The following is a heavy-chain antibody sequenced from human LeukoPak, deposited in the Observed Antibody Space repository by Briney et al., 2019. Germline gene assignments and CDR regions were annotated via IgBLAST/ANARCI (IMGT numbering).Heavy chain of an antibody. CDR2: IYYSGST. V-gene: IGHV4-39*01. Sequence: PSETLSLTCTVSGASISSSSYYWGWIRQPPGKGLEWIGNIYYSGSTYYNPSLKSRVTISVDTSKNQLSRKLSSVTAADTAVYYCARQNVGHYFHYWGQGTLVTVSS. CDR1: GASISSSSYY. J-gene: IGHJ4*02. CDR3: ARQNVGHYFHY. D-gene: IGHD1-1*01.